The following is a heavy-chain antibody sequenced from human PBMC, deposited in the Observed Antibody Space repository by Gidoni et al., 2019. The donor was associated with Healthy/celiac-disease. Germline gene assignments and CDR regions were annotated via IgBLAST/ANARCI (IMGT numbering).Heavy chain of an antibody. V-gene: IGHV3-21*01. CDR2: ISSSSSYI. CDR1: GFSFSSYS. Sequence: EVQLVESGGGLVKPGGSLRLSCAASGFSFSSYSMNWVRQAPGKGLAWVSSISSSSSYIYYAGSVKGRFTISRDNAKNSLYLQMNSLRAEDTAVYYCAREYVSSRDFDYWGQGTLVTVSS. CDR3: AREYVSSRDFDY. D-gene: IGHD6-13*01. J-gene: IGHJ4*02.